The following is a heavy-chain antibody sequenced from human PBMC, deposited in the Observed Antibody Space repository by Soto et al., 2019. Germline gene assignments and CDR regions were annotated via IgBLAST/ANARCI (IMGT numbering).Heavy chain of an antibody. CDR2: IYWDDDK. Sequence: QITLKESGPALVKPTQTLTLTCTFSGFSLNTYGVAVGWIRQPPGKALEWLALIYWDDDKRYSPSLETRLTITKDTSKNQLILTITNMDPVETARYYCSHCAHCTYESEEIITNAEYFQHWGQGTLVTASS. CDR3: SHCAHCTYESEEIITNAEYFQH. D-gene: IGHD3-22*01. J-gene: IGHJ1*01. V-gene: IGHV2-5*02. CDR1: GFSLNTYGVA.